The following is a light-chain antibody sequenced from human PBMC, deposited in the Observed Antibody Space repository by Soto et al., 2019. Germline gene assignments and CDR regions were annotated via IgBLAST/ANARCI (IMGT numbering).Light chain of an antibody. CDR1: QGISSY. Sequence: ILLTQSPCSLSASVGDRITITCRASQGISSYLAWYQQTPGKAPRLLIYDVSRLLSGVPSRFSGSGSGTDFTLTISRLEPEDFAVYYCQQYGSSGTFGQGTKVDIK. CDR3: QQYGSSGT. J-gene: IGKJ1*01. V-gene: IGKV1-9*01. CDR2: DVS.